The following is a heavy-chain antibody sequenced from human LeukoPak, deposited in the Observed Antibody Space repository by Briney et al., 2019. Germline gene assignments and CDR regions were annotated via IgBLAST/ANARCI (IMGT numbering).Heavy chain of an antibody. Sequence: GGSLRLSCAASGFTFSSYAMSWVRQAPGKGLEWVSTISGSGGSTYYADSVKGRFTISRDNSKNTLYLQMNSLRAEDTAVYYCAKDAPVNIVVVPAANSWGQGTLVTVSS. V-gene: IGHV3-23*01. D-gene: IGHD2-2*01. CDR3: AKDAPVNIVVVPAANS. J-gene: IGHJ4*02. CDR2: ISGSGGST. CDR1: GFTFSSYA.